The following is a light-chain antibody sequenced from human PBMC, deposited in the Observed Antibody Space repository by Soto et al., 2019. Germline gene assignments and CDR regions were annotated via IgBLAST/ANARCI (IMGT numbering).Light chain of an antibody. V-gene: IGLV2-14*03. J-gene: IGLJ1*01. Sequence: QSAMTQPASVSGSRGQSITISCTGTSSDVAAYNFVSWYQQHPGKLPNLMIFDVGRRPSGVSDRFSGSKSGNTASLTSSGRQAADEGDYYCSSDTSRSTRVCGSGTKHNVL. CDR2: DVG. CDR1: SSDVAAYNF. CDR3: SSDTSRSTRV.